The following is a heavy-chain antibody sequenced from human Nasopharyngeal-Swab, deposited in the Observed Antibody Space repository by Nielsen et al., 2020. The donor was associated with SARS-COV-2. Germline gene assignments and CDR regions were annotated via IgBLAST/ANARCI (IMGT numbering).Heavy chain of an antibody. D-gene: IGHD2-2*01. J-gene: IGHJ6*02. CDR2: ISSSSSYI. Sequence: GESLKISCAASGFTFSSYSMNWVRQAPGKGPGWVSSISSSSSYIYYADSVKGRFTISRDNAKNSLYLQMNSLRAEDTAVYYCARGQYCSSTSCYARGYYYYYGMDVWGQGTTVTVSS. CDR1: GFTFSSYS. CDR3: ARGQYCSSTSCYARGYYYYYGMDV. V-gene: IGHV3-21*01.